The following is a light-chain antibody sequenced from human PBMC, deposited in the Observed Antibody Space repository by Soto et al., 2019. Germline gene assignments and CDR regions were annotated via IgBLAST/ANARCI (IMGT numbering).Light chain of an antibody. CDR1: QGISNY. V-gene: IGKV1-9*01. CDR2: GTS. CDR3: QQLKTYPLT. J-gene: IGKJ4*01. Sequence: DIQLTQSPSFLSASVGDRVTITCRASQGISNYLAWYQQKPGNAPKLLIYGTSTLQSEVPSRFSGSGSGTEFSLTISSLQPEDLATYFCQQLKTYPLTFGGGTRVEIK.